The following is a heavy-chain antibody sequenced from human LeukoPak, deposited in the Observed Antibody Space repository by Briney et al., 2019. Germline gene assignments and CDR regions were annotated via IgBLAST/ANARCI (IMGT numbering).Heavy chain of an antibody. D-gene: IGHD6-19*01. Sequence: PGGSLRLSCAASGFTFSDYWMSWVRQAPGKGLQWVANIKPDGSEKYYVDSVKGRFTISRDNAKNSLYLQMNSLRVEDTAVYYCARGPVSSSGFFGYWGQGTLVTVSS. CDR1: GFTFSDYW. CDR2: IKPDGSEK. CDR3: ARGPVSSSGFFGY. J-gene: IGHJ4*02. V-gene: IGHV3-7*03.